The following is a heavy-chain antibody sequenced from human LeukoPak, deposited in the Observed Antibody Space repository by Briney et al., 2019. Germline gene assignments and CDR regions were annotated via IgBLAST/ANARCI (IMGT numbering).Heavy chain of an antibody. V-gene: IGHV1/OR15-1*04. CDR3: ARNPSGSGIPYYFDY. J-gene: IGHJ4*02. D-gene: IGHD3-10*01. CDR2: INPNSGGT. CDR1: GYIFTDYY. Sequence: PGASVKVSCKASGYIFTDYYMHWVRQAPGQELGWMGRINPNSGGTNYAQKFQGRVTMTRDTSTSTVYMELSSLRSEDTAVYYCARNPSGSGIPYYFDYWGQGTLVTVSS.